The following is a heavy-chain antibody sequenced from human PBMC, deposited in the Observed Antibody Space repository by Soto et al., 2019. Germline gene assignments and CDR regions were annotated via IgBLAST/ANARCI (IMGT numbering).Heavy chain of an antibody. D-gene: IGHD2-21*02. CDR3: ATGLTLPVRPSFDT. V-gene: IGHV3-53*01. CDR2: IFSGDNT. CDR1: GFTVSGNY. Sequence: EVQLVESGGGLIQPGGSLTLSCAASGFTVSGNYITWVRQPTGKGLEWVSVIFSGDNTYYSDSVKGRFTISRDNSKNTVYLQMIRLRGDDTAVYFCATGLTLPVRPSFDTWGQGTLLTVSS. J-gene: IGHJ5*02.